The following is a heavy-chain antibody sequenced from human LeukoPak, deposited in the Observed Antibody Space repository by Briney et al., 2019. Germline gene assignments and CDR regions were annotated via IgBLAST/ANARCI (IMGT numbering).Heavy chain of an antibody. CDR1: GYTLTESS. CDR2: FDPEDGEP. Sequence: ASVKVSCKVSGYTLTESSMHWVRQAPGNGLEWMGGFDPEDGEPIYAQKIQGRVTLTADTSVHTAYMELRSLRSEDTAVYYCVTDIRSGWRNYWGQGTLITVSS. V-gene: IGHV1-24*01. CDR3: VTDIRSGWRNY. J-gene: IGHJ4*02. D-gene: IGHD6-19*01.